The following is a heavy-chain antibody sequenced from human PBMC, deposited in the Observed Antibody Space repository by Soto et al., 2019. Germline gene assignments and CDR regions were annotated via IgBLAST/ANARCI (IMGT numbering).Heavy chain of an antibody. V-gene: IGHV5-51*01. CDR2: IYPGDSDT. CDR3: ARRKAQDPALLRYGSGHVILDY. CDR1: GYSFTSYW. D-gene: IGHD6-19*01. J-gene: IGHJ4*02. Sequence: GESLKISCKGSGYSFTSYWIGWVRQMPGKGLEWMGIIYPGDSDTRYSPSFQGQVTISADKSISTAYLQWSSLKASDTAMYYCARRKAQDPALLRYGSGHVILDYWGQGTLVTVSS.